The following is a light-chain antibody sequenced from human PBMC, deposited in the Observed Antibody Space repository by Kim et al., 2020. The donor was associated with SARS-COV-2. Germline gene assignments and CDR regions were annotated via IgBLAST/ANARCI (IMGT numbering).Light chain of an antibody. CDR2: GKN. Sequence: ALGQTVRITCQGDSLRSYYASWYQQKPRQAPVLVIYGKNNRPSGIPDRFSGSSSGNTASLTITGAQAEDEADYYCNSRDSSGYHLVFGGGTKLTVL. J-gene: IGLJ3*02. V-gene: IGLV3-19*01. CDR1: SLRSYY. CDR3: NSRDSSGYHLV.